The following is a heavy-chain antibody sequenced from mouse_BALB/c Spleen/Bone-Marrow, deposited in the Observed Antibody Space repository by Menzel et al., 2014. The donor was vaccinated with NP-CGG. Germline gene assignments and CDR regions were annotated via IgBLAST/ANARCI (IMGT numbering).Heavy chain of an antibody. CDR3: ARVYGWYFDV. J-gene: IGHJ1*01. D-gene: IGHD1-1*01. V-gene: IGHV5-6-3*01. CDR2: INNNGGST. Sequence: EVNVVESGGGLVQPGGSPKLSCVASGFTFSSYGMSWVRQTPDKRLELVATINNNGGSTYYPDSVKGQFTISRDNAKNTLYLQMSSLKSEDTAMYYCARVYGWYFDVWGAGTTVTVSS. CDR1: GFTFSSYG.